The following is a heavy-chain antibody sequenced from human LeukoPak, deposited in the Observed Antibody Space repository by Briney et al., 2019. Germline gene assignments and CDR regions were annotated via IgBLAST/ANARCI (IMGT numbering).Heavy chain of an antibody. CDR1: GFTFSSCS. Sequence: GGSLRLSCAASGFTFSSCSMNWVRQAPGKGLEWVSSISSSSSYIYYADSVKGRFTISRDNAKNSLYMQMNSLKTEDTAVYYCTTEYNFNYYDSSGYYYWGQGTLVTVSS. V-gene: IGHV3-21*03. CDR2: ISSSSSYI. CDR3: TTEYNFNYYDSSGYYY. J-gene: IGHJ4*02. D-gene: IGHD3-22*01.